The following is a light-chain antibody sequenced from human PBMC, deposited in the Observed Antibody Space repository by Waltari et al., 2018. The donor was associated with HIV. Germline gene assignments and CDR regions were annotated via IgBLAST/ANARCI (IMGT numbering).Light chain of an antibody. J-gene: IGLJ3*02. CDR2: RND. V-gene: IGLV1-47*01. CDR3: STWDNSLSHWV. CDR1: ISNLGGNF. Sequence: QSEVTQPPSASGTPGQNISISCSGDISNLGGNFVYWYQQRPGTAPRLLIYRNDQRPAGVPARFSGSKSGTSAPLAISGLRSEDEGDYHCSTWDNSLSHWVFGGGTKVTVL.